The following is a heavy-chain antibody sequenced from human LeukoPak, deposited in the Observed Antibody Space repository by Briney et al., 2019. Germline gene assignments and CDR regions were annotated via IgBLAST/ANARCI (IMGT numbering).Heavy chain of an antibody. D-gene: IGHD3-3*01. CDR3: AREKGHLMEVDV. Sequence: GSLRLSCAASGFTFSSYGMHWVRQAPGKGLEWVAVIWYDGTNKYYADSVRGRFTISRDNSKNILYLQMNSLRAEDTAVYFCAREKGHLMEVDVWGQGTTVTVSS. V-gene: IGHV3-33*01. CDR1: GFTFSSYG. CDR2: IWYDGTNK. J-gene: IGHJ6*02.